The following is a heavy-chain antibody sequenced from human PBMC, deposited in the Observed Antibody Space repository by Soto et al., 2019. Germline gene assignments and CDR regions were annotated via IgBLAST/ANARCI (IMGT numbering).Heavy chain of an antibody. D-gene: IGHD2-2*01. CDR1: RVAFSKFI. CDR2: IIPVFGTA. V-gene: IGHV1-69*01. CDR3: AKVRCSSAIGYYYGMDV. Sequence: QAQLEQSGGEVKKPGSSVKVSCKASRVAFSKFIVTWVRQAPGLGLEWVGGIIPVFGTANSAQKFQGRVTSTADESTSTASMEVNNLRSEDTAVYYCAKVRCSSAIGYYYGMDVWCQGTTVTVSS. J-gene: IGHJ6*02.